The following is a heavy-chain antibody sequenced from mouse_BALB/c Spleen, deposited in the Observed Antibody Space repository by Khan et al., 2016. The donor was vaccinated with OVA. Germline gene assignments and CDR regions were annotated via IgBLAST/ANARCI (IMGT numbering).Heavy chain of an antibody. CDR3: PSEYYYGRTCCALVC. Sequence: DLVKPGASVKLSCKASGYTFTSDWINWIKQRPGQGLEWIGLIGPGSGNAYCNEMFKGKATMTVDTYSSTAFIQLSSLSSEDSGVYFRPSEYYYGRTCCALVCWGHGTSVTVSS. D-gene: IGHD1-1*01. CDR1: GYTFTSDW. J-gene: IGHJ4*01. CDR2: IGPGSGNA. V-gene: IGHV1S41*01.